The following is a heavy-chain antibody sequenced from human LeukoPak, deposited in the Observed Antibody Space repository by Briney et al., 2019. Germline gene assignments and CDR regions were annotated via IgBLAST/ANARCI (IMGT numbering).Heavy chain of an antibody. J-gene: IGHJ5*02. D-gene: IGHD3-16*01. CDR3: ARPRTEGDWFDP. Sequence: ASVKVSCKASAVTFSTYAITWVRQAPGQGLEWMGGIIPSFGTVYYAQKFQGRVTITADESTSTDYMELSSLRSEDTAVYYCARPRTEGDWFDPWGQGTLVTVSS. CDR2: IIPSFGTV. CDR1: AVTFSTYA. V-gene: IGHV1-69*13.